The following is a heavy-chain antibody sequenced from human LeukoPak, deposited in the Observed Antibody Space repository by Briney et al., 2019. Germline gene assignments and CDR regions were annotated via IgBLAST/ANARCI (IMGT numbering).Heavy chain of an antibody. D-gene: IGHD1-1*01. CDR2: TSYSGST. J-gene: IGHJ4*02. Sequence: PSETLSLTCTVSGGSNSGSCCYWGWIRQTPGKDLEWIGSTSYSGSTHYNPSFKSRVTVSVDTSKNQFFLNLSSVTAADTAVYYCSRTTRDSAIIAAHWGQGTLVTVSS. V-gene: IGHV4-39*01. CDR1: GGSNSGSCCY. CDR3: SRTTRDSAIIAAH.